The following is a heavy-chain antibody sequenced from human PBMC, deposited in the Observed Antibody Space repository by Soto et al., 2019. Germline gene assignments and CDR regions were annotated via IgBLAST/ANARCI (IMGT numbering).Heavy chain of an antibody. V-gene: IGHV4-59*13. CDR3: ARYRREAVAGYTLDN. Sequence: LSLTCTVSGGSISSNYWTWIRQPPGKGLEWIGYVYNSGSTNYNPSLKSRVTISEDTSRSQFSLKVNSMTAADTAVYYCARYRREAVAGYTLDNWGQGILVTVSS. CDR2: VYNSGST. CDR1: GGSISSNY. J-gene: IGHJ4*02. D-gene: IGHD6-13*01.